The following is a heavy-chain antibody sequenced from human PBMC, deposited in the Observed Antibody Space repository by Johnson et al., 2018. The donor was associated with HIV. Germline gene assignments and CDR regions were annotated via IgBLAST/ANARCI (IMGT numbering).Heavy chain of an antibody. CDR1: GFTFSSYA. CDR2: ISYDGSNK. D-gene: IGHD3-22*01. J-gene: IGHJ3*02. V-gene: IGHV3-30-3*01. CDR3: AKDSGYYDSSGYGAFDI. Sequence: QVQLVESGGGVVQPGRSLRLSCAASGFTFSSYAMHWVRQAPGKGLEWVAVISYDGSNKHYADSVKGRFTISRDNSTNTLYLQMNSLRAEDTAVYYCAKDSGYYDSSGYGAFDIWGQGTMVTVSS.